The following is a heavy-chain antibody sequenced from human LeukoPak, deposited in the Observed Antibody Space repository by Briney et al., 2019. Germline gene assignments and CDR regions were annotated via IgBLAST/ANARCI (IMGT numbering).Heavy chain of an antibody. CDR3: ARDPYSGSYGDYYYYYMDV. CDR2: ISGSGGST. V-gene: IGHV3-23*01. Sequence: GGSLRLSCAASGFTFSSYGMSWVRQAPGKGLEWVSAISGSGGSTYYADSVKGRFTISRDNAKNSLYLQMNSLRAEDTAVYYCARDPYSGSYGDYYYYYMDVWGKGTTVTISS. J-gene: IGHJ6*03. D-gene: IGHD1-26*01. CDR1: GFTFSSYG.